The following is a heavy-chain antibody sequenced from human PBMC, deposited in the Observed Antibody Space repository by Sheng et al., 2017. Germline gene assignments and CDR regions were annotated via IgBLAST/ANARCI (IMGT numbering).Heavy chain of an antibody. CDR2: INHSGST. V-gene: IGHV4-34*01. CDR3: ARHDRAVAGDY. D-gene: IGHD6-19*01. CDR1: GGSFSGYY. Sequence: QVQLQQWGAGLLKPSETLSLTCAVYGGSFSGYYWSWIRQPPGKGLEWIGEINHSGSTNYNPSLKSRVTISVDTSKNQFSLKLSSVTAADTAVYYCARHDRAVAGDYWGQGTLVTVSS. J-gene: IGHJ4*02.